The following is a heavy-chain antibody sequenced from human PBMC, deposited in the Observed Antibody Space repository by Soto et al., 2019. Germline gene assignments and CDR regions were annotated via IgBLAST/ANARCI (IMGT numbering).Heavy chain of an antibody. D-gene: IGHD3-9*01. CDR1: GFTFSSYA. J-gene: IGHJ6*02. V-gene: IGHV3-30-3*01. CDR2: ISYDGSNK. CDR3: ARAPYFYWSLTVAYYYHSGMDV. Sequence: QVQLVESGGGVVQPGRSLRLSCAASGFTFSSYAMHWVRQAPGKGLEWVAVISYDGSNKYYADSVKGRFTISRDNSKNTRYLQMNSLRAEDTAVYYCARAPYFYWSLTVAYYYHSGMDVWGQGTKVTVSS.